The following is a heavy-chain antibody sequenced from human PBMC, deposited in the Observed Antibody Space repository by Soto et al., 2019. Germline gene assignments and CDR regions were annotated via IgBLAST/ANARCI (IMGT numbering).Heavy chain of an antibody. J-gene: IGHJ6*02. CDR1: GGSISSYY. CDR2: IYYSGST. D-gene: IGHD3-3*01. Sequence: PSETLSLTCTVSGGSISSYYWSRIRQPPGKGLEWIGYIYYSGSTNYNPSLKSRVTISVDTSKNQFSLKLSSVTAADTAVYYCAREGTIFGVAPYGMDVWGQGTTVTVSS. CDR3: AREGTIFGVAPYGMDV. V-gene: IGHV4-59*01.